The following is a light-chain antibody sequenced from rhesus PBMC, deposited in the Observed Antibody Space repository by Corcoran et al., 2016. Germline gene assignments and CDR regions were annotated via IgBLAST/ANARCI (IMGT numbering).Light chain of an antibody. CDR2: AAS. J-gene: IGKJ4*01. CDR1: QGISSY. V-gene: IGKV1-28*01. Sequence: DIQMTQSPSSLSASVGDTVTITCRASQGISSYLNWFQQKPGKAPKLLIYAASSLESGVPSRFTGSGSGTEFTLTISSLQPEDFAADYCLRHNSYPLTFGGGTKVEIK. CDR3: LRHNSYPLT.